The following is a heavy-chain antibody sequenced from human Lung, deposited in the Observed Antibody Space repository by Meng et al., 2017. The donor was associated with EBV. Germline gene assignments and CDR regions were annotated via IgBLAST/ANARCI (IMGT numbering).Heavy chain of an antibody. CDR1: RGSVTSGGYY. CDR2: IYYDGST. D-gene: IGHD6-19*01. Sequence: QVQLQESGPGPVKPSETLSLICTVSRGSVTSGGYYWSWVRQPPGKELEWIGYIYYDGSTTYNPSLKSRLTMSIHTSENQFSLRLSSVTAADTAVYYCARGRSSGWDYYFDYWGQGSLVTVSS. V-gene: IGHV4-61*08. J-gene: IGHJ4*02. CDR3: ARGRSSGWDYYFDY.